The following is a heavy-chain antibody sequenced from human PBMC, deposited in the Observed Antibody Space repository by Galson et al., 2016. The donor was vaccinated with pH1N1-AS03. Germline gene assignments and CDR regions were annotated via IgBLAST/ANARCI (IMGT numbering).Heavy chain of an antibody. CDR1: GGSMSTYY. CDR2: VHNSGNT. CDR3: ARGTNFYGTGSYNSPDSYFDI. J-gene: IGHJ2*01. V-gene: IGHV4-4*07. Sequence: TLSLTCSVSGGSMSTYYWSWIRQPAGKGLEWIGRVHNSGNTYYSPSLKSRVAMSVDTSTNHFSLTLNSVTAADTAVYFCARGTNFYGTGSYNSPDSYFDIWGRGTLSLCPQ. D-gene: IGHD3-10*01.